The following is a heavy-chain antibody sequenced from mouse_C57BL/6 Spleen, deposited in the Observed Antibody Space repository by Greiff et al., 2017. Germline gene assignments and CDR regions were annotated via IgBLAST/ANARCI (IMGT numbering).Heavy chain of an antibody. Sequence: QVQLQQPGAELVKPGASVQMSCKASGYTFTSYWITWVKQRPGQGLEWIGDIYPGSGSTNYNEKFKSKATLTVDTSSSTAYMQLSSLTSEDSAVYYCARYYGSGYYAMDYWGQGTSGTVSS. CDR2: IYPGSGST. CDR1: GYTFTSYW. CDR3: ARYYGSGYYAMDY. J-gene: IGHJ4*01. D-gene: IGHD1-1*01. V-gene: IGHV1-55*01.